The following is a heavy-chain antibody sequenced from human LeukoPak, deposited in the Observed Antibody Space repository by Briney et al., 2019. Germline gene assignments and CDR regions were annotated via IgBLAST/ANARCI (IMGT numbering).Heavy chain of an antibody. CDR1: GXTISNNY. J-gene: IGHJ4*02. V-gene: IGHV3-53*04. D-gene: IGHD6-19*01. CDR3: ARHSSGWSIDY. Sequence: PGGSLRLSCSASGXTISNNYMSWVRQAPGKGLEWVSVIYSAGSSYCADSVKGRFTISRHNLKSTLYLQMNSLRTEDTAVYYCARHSSGWSIDYWGQGTLVTVSS. CDR2: IYSAGSS.